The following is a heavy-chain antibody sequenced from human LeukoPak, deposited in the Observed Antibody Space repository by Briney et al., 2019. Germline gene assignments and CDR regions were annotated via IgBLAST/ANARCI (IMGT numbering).Heavy chain of an antibody. D-gene: IGHD6-13*01. CDR2: IIPIFGTA. J-gene: IGHJ5*02. Sequence: SVTVSCKASGGTFSSYAISWVRQAPGQGLEWMGGIIPIFGTANYAQKFQGRVTITADESTSTAYMELSSLRSEDTAVYYCASSIAAPNWFDPWGQGTLVTVSS. CDR3: ASSIAAPNWFDP. V-gene: IGHV1-69*01. CDR1: GGTFSSYA.